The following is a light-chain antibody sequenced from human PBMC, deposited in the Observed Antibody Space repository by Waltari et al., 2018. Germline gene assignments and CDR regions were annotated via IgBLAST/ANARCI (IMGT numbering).Light chain of an antibody. J-gene: IGKJ2*01. CDR2: DTS. CDR3: QHYGTSTPLYT. V-gene: IGKV3-20*01. CDR1: QSVSDSY. Sequence: EIVLTQSPGTLSLSPGERASLSCRASQSVSDSYLAWYQQKPGQAPRLLIYDTSTRATGIPDRFSGSGSVTDFTLTISRLEPEDFALYYCQHYGTSTPLYTFGQGTKLEIK.